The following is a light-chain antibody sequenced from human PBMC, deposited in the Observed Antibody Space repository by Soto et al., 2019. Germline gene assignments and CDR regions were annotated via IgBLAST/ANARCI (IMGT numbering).Light chain of an antibody. Sequence: SYELTQPPSVSVSPGQTARITCSGDALPKRYAYWYQQKPGQAPVLMIYKDSERPSGIPERFSGSSSGTTVTLTISGVQAEDEADYYCQSADSSGTYVVFGGGTKVTVL. CDR3: QSADSSGTYVV. CDR1: ALPKRY. J-gene: IGLJ2*01. CDR2: KDS. V-gene: IGLV3-25*03.